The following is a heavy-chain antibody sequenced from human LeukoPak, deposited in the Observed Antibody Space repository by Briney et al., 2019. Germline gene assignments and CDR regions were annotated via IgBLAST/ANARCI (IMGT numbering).Heavy chain of an antibody. CDR2: VSGGGDST. CDR3: AKYGGYSSGGRCYPDY. V-gene: IGHV3-23*01. D-gene: IGHD2-15*01. CDR1: GFTFSSYA. J-gene: IGHJ4*02. Sequence: PGGSLRLSCAASGFTFSSYAMSWVRQAPGKGLEWVSTVSGGGDSTYYAGSVKGRFAISRDNSRNTLYLQMNSLRAEDTAVYYCAKYGGYSSGGRCYPDYWGQGTLVTVSS.